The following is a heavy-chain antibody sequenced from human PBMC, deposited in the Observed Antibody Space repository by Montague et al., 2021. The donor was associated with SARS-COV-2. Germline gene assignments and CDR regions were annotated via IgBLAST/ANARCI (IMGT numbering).Heavy chain of an antibody. D-gene: IGHD1-1*01. CDR3: TSGREGNYNVMDV. CDR1: GDSVSSNSAT. V-gene: IGHV6-1*01. Sequence: CAISGDSVSSNSATWNWVRQSPSRGLEWLGRTCYRSKWYNDYAVSVRGRVTINPDTSKNQFSLQLNSVTPEDTATYYCTSGREGNYNVMDVWGQGTTVTVSS. J-gene: IGHJ6*02. CDR2: TCYRSKWYN.